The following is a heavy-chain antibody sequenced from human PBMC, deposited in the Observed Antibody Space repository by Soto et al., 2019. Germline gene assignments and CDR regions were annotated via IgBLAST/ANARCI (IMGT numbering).Heavy chain of an antibody. Sequence: QVQLVQSGAEVKKPGASVKVSCKASGYTFTNYGISWVRQAPGQGLEWMGWISAYNGNTNYAQKLQGRVTMTTDTSTSTAYMELRSLRSDDTAVYYCARDGALGVNYYYYGMDVWGQGTTVTVSS. CDR3: ARDGALGVNYYYYGMDV. V-gene: IGHV1-18*01. J-gene: IGHJ6*02. CDR1: GYTFTNYG. CDR2: ISAYNGNT. D-gene: IGHD3-16*01.